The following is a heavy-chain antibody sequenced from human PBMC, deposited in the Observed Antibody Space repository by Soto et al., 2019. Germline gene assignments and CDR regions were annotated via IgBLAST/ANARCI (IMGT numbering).Heavy chain of an antibody. Sequence: GGSLRLSCAGSGFTFSNYAMSWVRQAPGKGLAWVSAISGSGGSTYYADSVRGRFTISRDNSKNTLYLQMNSLRAEDTALYYCAKVPVGATGRFDYWGQGTLVTVSS. J-gene: IGHJ4*02. V-gene: IGHV3-23*01. CDR3: AKVPVGATGRFDY. CDR1: GFTFSNYA. CDR2: ISGSGGST. D-gene: IGHD1-26*01.